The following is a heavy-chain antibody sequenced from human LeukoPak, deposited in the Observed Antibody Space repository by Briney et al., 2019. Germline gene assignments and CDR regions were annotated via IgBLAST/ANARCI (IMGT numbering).Heavy chain of an antibody. J-gene: IGHJ4*02. CDR2: INANTGNP. D-gene: IGHD6-13*01. Sequence: ASVKVSCKASGYTFNNYAINWVRQAPGKGLEWVGWINANTGNPTYALGFTGRFCLALETSVSTAYLQISSLKAEDTAVYYCARGDSGPTYNSNWYETDYWGQGTLVTVSS. CDR1: GYTFNNYA. CDR3: ARGDSGPTYNSNWYETDY. V-gene: IGHV7-4-1*02.